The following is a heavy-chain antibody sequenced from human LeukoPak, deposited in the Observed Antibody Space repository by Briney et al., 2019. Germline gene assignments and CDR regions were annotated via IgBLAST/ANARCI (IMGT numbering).Heavy chain of an antibody. Sequence: ASVKVSCKASGYTFTSYGISWVRQAPGQGLEWMGWISAYNGNTNYAQKLQGRVTMTTDTSTSTAYMELRSLRSDDTAVYYCARGWGTGGTYYDYVWGSYRYYFDYWGQGTLVTVSS. V-gene: IGHV1-18*01. CDR1: GYTFTSYG. CDR3: ARGWGTGGTYYDYVWGSYRYYFDY. CDR2: ISAYNGNT. D-gene: IGHD3-16*02. J-gene: IGHJ4*02.